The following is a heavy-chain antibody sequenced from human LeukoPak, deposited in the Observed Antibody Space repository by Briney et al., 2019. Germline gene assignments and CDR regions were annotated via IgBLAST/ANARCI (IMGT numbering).Heavy chain of an antibody. CDR1: GGSISSYY. Sequence: SETLSLTCTVSGGSISSYYWSWIRQPPGKGLEWIGYIYYSGSTNYNPSLKSRVTMSVDTSKNQFSLKLSSVTAADTAVYYCARISSGWYVGAFDIWGQGTMVTVSS. CDR3: ARISSGWYVGAFDI. V-gene: IGHV4-59*08. CDR2: IYYSGST. J-gene: IGHJ3*02. D-gene: IGHD6-19*01.